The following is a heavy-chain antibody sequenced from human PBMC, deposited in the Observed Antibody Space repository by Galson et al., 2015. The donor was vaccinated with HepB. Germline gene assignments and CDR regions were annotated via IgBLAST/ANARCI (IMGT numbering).Heavy chain of an antibody. CDR1: GGSFSGYY. D-gene: IGHD3-3*01. CDR3: GGYDFWSGYYRDY. Sequence: SETLSLTCAVYGGSFSGYYWSWIRQPPGKGLEWIGEINHSGSTNYNPSLKSRVTISVDTSKNQFSLKLSSVTAADTAVYYCGGYDFWSGYYRDYWGQGTLVTVSS. V-gene: IGHV4-34*01. J-gene: IGHJ4*02. CDR2: INHSGST.